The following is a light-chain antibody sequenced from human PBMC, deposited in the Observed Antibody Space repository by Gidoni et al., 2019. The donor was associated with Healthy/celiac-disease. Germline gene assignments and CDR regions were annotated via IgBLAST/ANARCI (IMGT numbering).Light chain of an antibody. CDR2: SNN. V-gene: IGLV1-44*01. CDR3: AAWEDSLNGWV. J-gene: IGLJ3*02. CDR1: STTIGSNT. Sequence: QSVLTQPPSPSGPPGQGVTISCSGSSTTIGSNTVNWYHQLPGTAPKLLIYSNNQRPSGVPARFSGAKSGTSASLAISGLQSEDEADYYCAAWEDSLNGWVFGGGTKLTVL.